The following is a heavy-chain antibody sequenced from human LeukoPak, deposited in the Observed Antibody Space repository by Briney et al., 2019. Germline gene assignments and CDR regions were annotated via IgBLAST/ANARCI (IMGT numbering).Heavy chain of an antibody. CDR2: IYYSGST. CDR1: GGSISSSSYY. D-gene: IGHD2-15*01. Sequence: KPSETLSLTCTVSGGSISSSSYYWGWIRQPPGKGLEWIGSIYYSGSTYYNPSLKSRVTISVDTSKNQFSLKLSSVTAADTAVYYCARDFGYCSGGSCYRRRTESWFDPWGQGTLVTVSS. CDR3: ARDFGYCSGGSCYRRRTESWFDP. J-gene: IGHJ5*02. V-gene: IGHV4-39*07.